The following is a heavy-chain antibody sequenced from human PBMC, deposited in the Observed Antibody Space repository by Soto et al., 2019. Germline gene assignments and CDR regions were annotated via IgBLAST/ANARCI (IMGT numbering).Heavy chain of an antibody. CDR3: ARGPGVITRYYYYGMDV. V-gene: IGHV1-2*04. Sequence: QVQLVQSGAEVKKPGASVKVSCKASGYTFTGYYMHWVRQAPGQGLEWMGWINPNSGSTNYAQKFQGWVTMTRDTSISTAYMEVSRLRSDDTAVYYCARGPGVITRYYYYGMDVWGQGTTVTVSS. CDR1: GYTFTGYY. D-gene: IGHD3-22*01. CDR2: INPNSGST. J-gene: IGHJ6*02.